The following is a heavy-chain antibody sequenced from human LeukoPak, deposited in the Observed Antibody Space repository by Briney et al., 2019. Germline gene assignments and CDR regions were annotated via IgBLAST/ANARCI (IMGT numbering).Heavy chain of an antibody. Sequence: GGSLRLSCAASGFTFSSYGMHWVRKAPGKGLEWVAVISYDGSNKYYADSVKGRFTISRDNSKNTLYLQMNSLRAEDTAVYYCAKELLGPTRGYSGYDPYYFDYWGQGTLVTVSS. D-gene: IGHD5-12*01. CDR2: ISYDGSNK. J-gene: IGHJ4*02. V-gene: IGHV3-30*18. CDR3: AKELLGPTRGYSGYDPYYFDY. CDR1: GFTFSSYG.